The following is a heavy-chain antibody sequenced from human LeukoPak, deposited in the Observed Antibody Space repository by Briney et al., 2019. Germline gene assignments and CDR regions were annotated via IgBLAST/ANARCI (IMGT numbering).Heavy chain of an antibody. V-gene: IGHV3-9*01. CDR3: AKDFSRITMVRGVLSRFDP. Sequence: GGSLRLSCAASGFTFDDYAMHWVRQAPGKGLEWVSGISWNSGSIGYADSVKGRFTISRDNAKNSLYLQMNSLRAEDTALYYCAKDFSRITMVRGVLSRFDPWGQGTLVTVSS. J-gene: IGHJ5*02. CDR1: GFTFDDYA. CDR2: ISWNSGSI. D-gene: IGHD3-10*01.